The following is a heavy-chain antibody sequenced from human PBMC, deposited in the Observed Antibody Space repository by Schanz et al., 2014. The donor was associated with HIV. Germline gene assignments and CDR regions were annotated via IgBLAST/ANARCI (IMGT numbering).Heavy chain of an antibody. CDR1: GFTFSSYG. CDR3: AKTGWSQGNYYYYYGMDV. V-gene: IGHV3-33*06. D-gene: IGHD3-3*01. J-gene: IGHJ6*02. CDR2: IWHDGSNK. Sequence: QVELVESGGGVVQPGRSLRLSCAASGFTFSSYGMHWVRQAPGKGLEWVAVIWHDGSNKYYADSVKGRFSISRDNSKNTVYLQMNSLRAEDTGVYYCAKTGWSQGNYYYYYGMDVWGQGTTVTVSS.